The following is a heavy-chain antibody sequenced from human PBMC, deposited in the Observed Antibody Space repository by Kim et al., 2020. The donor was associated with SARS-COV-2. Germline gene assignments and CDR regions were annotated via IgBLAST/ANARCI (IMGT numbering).Heavy chain of an antibody. D-gene: IGHD3-22*01. Sequence: QKFQGRVTITADESTSTAYMELSSLRSEDTAVYYCARDFRRSSAYYGMDVWGQGTTVTVSS. CDR3: ARDFRRSSAYYGMDV. V-gene: IGHV1-69*01. J-gene: IGHJ6*02.